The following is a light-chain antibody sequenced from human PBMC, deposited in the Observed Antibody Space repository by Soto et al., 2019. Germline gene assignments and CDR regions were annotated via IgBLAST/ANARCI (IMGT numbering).Light chain of an antibody. V-gene: IGKV3-20*01. J-gene: IGKJ1*01. CDR2: GAS. CDR1: QSVSNSY. CDR3: PQSPRT. Sequence: EIGLTQSPGTLSLSQGERATLSCRTNQSVSNSYLAWYQQKAGQAPRLLIYGASSRATGIPDRFSGSGSGTDFTLTFRRLEPEDFAAYDCPQSPRTFGHGTNVDI.